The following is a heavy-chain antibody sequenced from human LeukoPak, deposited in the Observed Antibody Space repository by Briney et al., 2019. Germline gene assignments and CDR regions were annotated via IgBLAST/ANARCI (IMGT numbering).Heavy chain of an antibody. CDR3: AREDPGDYADSLGY. V-gene: IGHV3-23*01. Sequence: SGGSLRLSCAASGFTFSSYAMTWVRQAPGKGLEWVSAISGRVSGTYYAGSVRGRFTISRDNSKNTLYLQMNSLRAEDTAVYYCAREDPGDYADSLGYWGQGTLVTVSS. D-gene: IGHD4-17*01. CDR2: ISGRVSGT. CDR1: GFTFSSYA. J-gene: IGHJ4*02.